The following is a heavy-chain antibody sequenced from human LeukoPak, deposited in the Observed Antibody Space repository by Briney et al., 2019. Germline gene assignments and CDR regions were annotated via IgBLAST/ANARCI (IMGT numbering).Heavy chain of an antibody. J-gene: IGHJ4*02. V-gene: IGHV3-33*01. CDR2: IWYDGSNK. CDR3: ARDRSSGLWPPTTYYLDY. D-gene: IGHD5-18*01. CDR1: GFTFSSYG. Sequence: GGSLRLSCAASGFTFSSYGMHWVRQAPGKGLEWVAVIWYDGSNKYYADSVKGRFTISRDNSKNTLYLQMNSLRAEDTAVYYCARDRSSGLWPPTTYYLDYWGQGTLVTVSS.